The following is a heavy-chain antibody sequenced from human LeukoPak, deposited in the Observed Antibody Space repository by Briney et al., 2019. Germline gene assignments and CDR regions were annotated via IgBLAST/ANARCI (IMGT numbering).Heavy chain of an antibody. V-gene: IGHV3-53*01. J-gene: IGHJ4*02. D-gene: IGHD4-17*01. Sequence: GGSLRLSCAASGFLVNTNYMTWVRQAPGRGLEWVSFIYADGNTYYADSVKGRFTISRNISKNAVYLQMNSLRAEDTAVYYCARDSYGDANFDSWGQGTLVTVSS. CDR1: GFLVNTNY. CDR3: ARDSYGDANFDS. CDR2: IYADGNT.